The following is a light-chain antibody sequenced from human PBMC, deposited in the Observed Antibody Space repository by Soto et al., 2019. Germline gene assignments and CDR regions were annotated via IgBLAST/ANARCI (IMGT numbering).Light chain of an antibody. V-gene: IGKV3-11*01. CDR1: QSVSSY. CDR2: DAS. CDR3: QQRSNWPPRYT. J-gene: IGKJ2*01. Sequence: EIVLTQSPATLSLSPGERATLSCRASQSVSSYLAWYQQKPGQAPRLLIHDASNRATGIPARFSGSGSGTDFTLPISRLEPEDFAVYYCQQRSNWPPRYTFAQGTKLEIK.